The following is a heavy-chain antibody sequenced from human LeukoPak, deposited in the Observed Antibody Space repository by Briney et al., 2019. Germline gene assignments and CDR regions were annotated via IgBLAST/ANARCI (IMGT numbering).Heavy chain of an antibody. V-gene: IGHV1-2*02. J-gene: IGHJ4*02. D-gene: IGHD1-26*01. CDR2: INPNNGGT. CDR1: GYNFTGYY. Sequence: ASVKVSCKASGYNFTGYYMHWLRQAPGQGLEWMGWINPNNGGTNYAQKFQGRVTISRHTSISTAFIELTRLRSDDTAVYYCARDLIVGAISGYWGQGTLVTVSS. CDR3: ARDLIVGAISGY.